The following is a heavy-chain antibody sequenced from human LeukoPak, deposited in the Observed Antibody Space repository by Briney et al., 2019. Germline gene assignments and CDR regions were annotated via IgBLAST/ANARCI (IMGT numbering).Heavy chain of an antibody. V-gene: IGHV3-7*01. J-gene: IGHJ4*02. CDR2: IKQDGSEK. Sequence: PGGSLRLSCAASGFTFSSYWMSWVRQAPGKGLEWVANIKQDGSEKYYVDSVKGRFTTSRDNAKNSLYLQMNSLRAEDTAVYYCARDPVQYCGGDCYYDYWAQGTLVTVSS. D-gene: IGHD2-21*01. CDR1: GFTFSSYW. CDR3: ARDPVQYCGGDCYYDY.